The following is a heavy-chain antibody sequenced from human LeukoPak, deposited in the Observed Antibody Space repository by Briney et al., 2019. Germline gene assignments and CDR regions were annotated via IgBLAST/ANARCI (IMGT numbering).Heavy chain of an antibody. CDR1: GFTFSSYG. CDR3: AKDIVVVPAAMGAFDI. V-gene: IGHV3-23*01. CDR2: ISGSGGST. Sequence: GGSLRLSCAASGFTFSSYGMHWVRQAPGKGLEWVSAISGSGGSTYYADSVKGRFTISRDNSKNTLYLQMNSLRAEDTAVYYCAKDIVVVPAAMGAFDIWGQGTMVTVSS. J-gene: IGHJ3*02. D-gene: IGHD2-2*01.